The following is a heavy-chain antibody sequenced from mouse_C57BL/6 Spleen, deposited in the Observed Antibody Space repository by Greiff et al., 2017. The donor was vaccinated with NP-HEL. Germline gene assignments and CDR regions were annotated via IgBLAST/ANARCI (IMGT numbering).Heavy chain of an antibody. CDR2: IWRGGST. CDR1: GFSLTSYG. V-gene: IGHV2-2*01. J-gene: IGHJ3*01. Sequence: QVQLQQSGPGLVQPSQSLSITCTVSGFSLTSYGVHWVRQSPGKGLEWLGVIWRGGSTDYNAAFISRLSISKDDSKSQVFFKMNSLQADDTAIYYCARKHYDYGGAWFAYWGQGTLVTVSA. D-gene: IGHD2-4*01. CDR3: ARKHYDYGGAWFAY.